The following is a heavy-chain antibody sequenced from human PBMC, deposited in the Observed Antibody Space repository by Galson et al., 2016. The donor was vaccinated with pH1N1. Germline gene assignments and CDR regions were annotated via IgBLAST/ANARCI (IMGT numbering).Heavy chain of an antibody. J-gene: IGHJ4*02. V-gene: IGHV3-33*01. CDR2: IWHDGSNE. Sequence: PRLSCAASGLSISDYGMYWVRQAPGKGLEWVAVIWHDGSNEKYGDSVRGRFTISRDNSKNTLYLQLRSLRVDDKAVYYCARDYCSGDYCRSFGCWGQGTLVTVSS. CDR1: GLSISDYG. D-gene: IGHD2-21*01. CDR3: ARDYCSGDYCRSFGC.